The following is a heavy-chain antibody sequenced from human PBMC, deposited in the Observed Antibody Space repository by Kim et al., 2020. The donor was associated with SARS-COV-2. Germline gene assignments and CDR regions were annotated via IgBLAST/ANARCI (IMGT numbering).Heavy chain of an antibody. CDR2: IVVGSGNT. CDR1: GFTFTSSA. D-gene: IGHD3-10*01. J-gene: IGHJ4*02. V-gene: IGHV1-58*01. Sequence: SVKVSCKASGFTFTSSAVQWVRQARGQRLEWIGWIVVGSGNTNYAQKFQERVTITRDMSTSTAYMELSSLRSEDTAVYYCAALMVRGVGTDNWGQGTLVTVSS. CDR3: AALMVRGVGTDN.